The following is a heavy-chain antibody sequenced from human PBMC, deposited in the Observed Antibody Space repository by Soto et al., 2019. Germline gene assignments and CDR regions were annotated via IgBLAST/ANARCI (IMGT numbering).Heavy chain of an antibody. Sequence: QVQLVQSGAEVKKPGASVKVSCKASGYTFTSYGISWVRQAPGQGLEWMGWISAYNGNTNYAQKLQGRVTMTTDTSTSTAYMELRSLRSDDTAVYYCARVTELYDSSGYYFLFDYWGQGTLVTVSS. CDR2: ISAYNGNT. V-gene: IGHV1-18*01. J-gene: IGHJ4*02. CDR3: ARVTELYDSSGYYFLFDY. CDR1: GYTFTSYG. D-gene: IGHD3-22*01.